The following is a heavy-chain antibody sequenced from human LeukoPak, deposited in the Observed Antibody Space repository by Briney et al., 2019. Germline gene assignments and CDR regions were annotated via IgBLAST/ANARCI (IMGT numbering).Heavy chain of an antibody. V-gene: IGHV4-4*09. Sequence: SETLSLTCTVSGASISRYYWSWIRQPPGKGLEWIGYTHTSGSTNYNPSLKSRVTISVDTSKNQFSLKLSSVTAADTAVYYCAGRCGGDCPILFDYWGQGTLVTVSS. CDR1: GASISRYY. D-gene: IGHD2-21*02. J-gene: IGHJ4*02. CDR3: AGRCGGDCPILFDY. CDR2: THTSGST.